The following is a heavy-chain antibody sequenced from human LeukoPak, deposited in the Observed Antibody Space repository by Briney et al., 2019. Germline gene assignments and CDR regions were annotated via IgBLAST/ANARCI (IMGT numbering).Heavy chain of an antibody. CDR1: GFTFSDYY. V-gene: IGHV3-7*01. Sequence: GGSLRLTCAASGFTFSDYYMSWIRQAPGKGLEWVADIKQDGSEKYYVDSVKGRFTISRQNAKKSLFLQMNSLRAEDTAVYYCARHRSGGSQDDAFDIWGQGTLVTVSS. CDR2: IKQDGSEK. CDR3: ARHRSGGSQDDAFDI. J-gene: IGHJ3*02. D-gene: IGHD2-15*01.